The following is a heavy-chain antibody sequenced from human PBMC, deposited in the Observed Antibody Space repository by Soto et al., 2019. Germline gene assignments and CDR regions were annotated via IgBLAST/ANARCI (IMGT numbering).Heavy chain of an antibody. V-gene: IGHV1-18*01. D-gene: IGHD6-13*01. CDR1: GYTFTSYG. CDR2: ISDYNGNT. Sequence: QVQLVQPGAEVKKPGASVKVSCKASGYTFTSYGISWVRQAPGQGLEWMGWISDYNGNTNYAQKLQGRITMTTDTSTSTAYMELRSLRSDDTAVYYCARDLRDRQHLGDAFDIWGQGTMVTVSS. J-gene: IGHJ3*02. CDR3: ARDLRDRQHLGDAFDI.